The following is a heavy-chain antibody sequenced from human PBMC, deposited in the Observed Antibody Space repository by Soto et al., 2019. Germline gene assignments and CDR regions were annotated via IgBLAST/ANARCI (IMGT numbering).Heavy chain of an antibody. CDR1: GFSLGSYA. CDR3: ARWSYLDY. Sequence: PGGSLRLSCAASGFSLGSYALSWVRQAPGKGLEWVSTISGSDGKTFYADSVKGRFSTSRDTSQSTLYLQMNSLRADDTAMYYCARWSYLDYWGQGTRVTASS. J-gene: IGHJ4*02. D-gene: IGHD3-3*01. CDR2: ISGSDGKT. V-gene: IGHV3-23*01.